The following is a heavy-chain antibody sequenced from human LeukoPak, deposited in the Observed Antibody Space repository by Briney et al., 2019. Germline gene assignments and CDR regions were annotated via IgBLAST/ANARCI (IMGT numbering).Heavy chain of an antibody. CDR2: INHSGST. Sequence: SETLSLTCAVYGGSFSGYYWSWIRQPPGKGLEWIGEINHSGSTNYNPSLKSRVTISVDTSKNQFSLKLSSVTAADTAVYYCARDPERRDGYKPHNWFDPWGQGTLVTVSS. J-gene: IGHJ5*02. D-gene: IGHD5-24*01. V-gene: IGHV4-34*01. CDR3: ARDPERRDGYKPHNWFDP. CDR1: GGSFSGYY.